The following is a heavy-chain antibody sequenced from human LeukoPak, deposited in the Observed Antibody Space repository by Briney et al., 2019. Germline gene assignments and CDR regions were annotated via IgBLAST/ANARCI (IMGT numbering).Heavy chain of an antibody. D-gene: IGHD6-13*01. CDR3: ARDRTPHQQQLVPSKRDWYFDL. CDR1: GYTFTSYY. V-gene: IGHV1-46*01. J-gene: IGHJ2*01. CDR2: INPSGGST. Sequence: ASVKVSFKASGYTFTSYYMHWVRQAPGQGLEWMGIINPSGGSTSYAQKFQGRVTMTRDTSTSTVYMELSSLRSEDTAVYYCARDRTPHQQQLVPSKRDWYFDLWRRGTLVTVSS.